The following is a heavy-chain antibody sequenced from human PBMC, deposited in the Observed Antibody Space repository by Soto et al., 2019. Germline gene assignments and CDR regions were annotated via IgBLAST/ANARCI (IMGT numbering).Heavy chain of an antibody. V-gene: IGHV3-7*03. D-gene: IGHD4-4*01. J-gene: IGHJ4*02. Sequence: EVQLVQSGGGLVQTGGSLRLSCVGSGCTFTDFYVNWVRQAPGKGLEWVANIRPDGSETNYVESVKGRFTTSRDNAKNSLFLQMNSRRADDTAVYYCAGWGGHDYNYWGQGILVTVSS. CDR2: IRPDGSET. CDR3: AGWGGHDYNY. CDR1: GCTFTDFY.